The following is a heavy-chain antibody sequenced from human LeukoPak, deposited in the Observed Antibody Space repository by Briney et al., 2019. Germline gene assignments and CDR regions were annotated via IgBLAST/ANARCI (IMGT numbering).Heavy chain of an antibody. V-gene: IGHV6-1*01. CDR2: AYYRSKWYK. J-gene: IGHJ1*01. CDR1: GDSVSSNSAT. CDR3: ARGPSYFQH. Sequence: SQTFSLTCAISGDSVSSNSATWNWIRQSPSRGLEWLGRAYYRSKWYKYYAVSVKGRITINPDTSKNQFSLQLNSVTPEDTAVYYCARGPSYFQHWGQGAVVTVSS.